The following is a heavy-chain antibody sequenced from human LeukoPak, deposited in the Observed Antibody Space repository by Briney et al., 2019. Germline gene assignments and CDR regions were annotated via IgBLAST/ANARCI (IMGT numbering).Heavy chain of an antibody. V-gene: IGHV3-74*01. CDR1: GFTFSSSF. J-gene: IGHJ4*02. CDR3: ARPFYFDSIDI. Sequence: GGSLRLSCVASGFTFSSSFMDWVRQVPGKGLAWVSRINPGNITTYADSVKGRFTLSRDNAKNTLYLQMNSLRAEDTAVYYCARPFYFDSIDIWGQGTLVTVSS. D-gene: IGHD3-22*01. CDR2: INPGNIT.